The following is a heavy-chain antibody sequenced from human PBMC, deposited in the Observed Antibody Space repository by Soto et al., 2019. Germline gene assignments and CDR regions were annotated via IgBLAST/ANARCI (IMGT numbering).Heavy chain of an antibody. D-gene: IGHD6-19*01. CDR1: GYTFTSSD. Sequence: QLQLVQSGAEVTKPGASVQVSCKASGYTFTSSDINWVRQATGHGLEWMGWMNPNSGNTGYAQKCQGRVTMSRNTAISTDYMELSSLRSEDTAVYYCESRGGRIAVAGRDPWVQGPLVTVSS. J-gene: IGHJ5*02. CDR2: MNPNSGNT. CDR3: ESRGGRIAVAGRDP. V-gene: IGHV1-8*01.